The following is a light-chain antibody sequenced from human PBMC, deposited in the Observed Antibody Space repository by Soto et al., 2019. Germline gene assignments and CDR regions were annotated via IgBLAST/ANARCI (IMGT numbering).Light chain of an antibody. V-gene: IGKV3-20*01. CDR2: GTS. CDR3: QQYGNSPIT. J-gene: IGKJ5*01. Sequence: EIVLTQSPGTLSLSGVERATLSCISGYRIYSAYLGWYQQKPGQAPRLLIYGTSSRATGIPDRFSGSGSGTDFTLTISRLEPEDFAVYYCQQYGNSPITFGQGTRLEIK. CDR1: YRIYSAY.